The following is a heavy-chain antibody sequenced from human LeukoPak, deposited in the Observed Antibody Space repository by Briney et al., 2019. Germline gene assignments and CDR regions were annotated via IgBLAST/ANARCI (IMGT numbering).Heavy chain of an antibody. CDR3: ARGSLLRFLEWHLYYFDY. D-gene: IGHD3-3*01. V-gene: IGHV3-21*01. Sequence: GGSLRLSCAASGFTFSSYGMHWVRQAPGKGLEWVSSISSSSSYIYYADSVKGRFTISRDNAKNSLYLQMNSLRAEDTAVYYCARGSLLRFLEWHLYYFDYWGQGTLVTVSS. J-gene: IGHJ4*02. CDR2: ISSSSSYI. CDR1: GFTFSSYG.